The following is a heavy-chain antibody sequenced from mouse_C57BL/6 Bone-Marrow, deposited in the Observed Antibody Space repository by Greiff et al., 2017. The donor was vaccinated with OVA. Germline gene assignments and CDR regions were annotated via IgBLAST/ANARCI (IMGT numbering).Heavy chain of an antibody. J-gene: IGHJ2*01. CDR2: ISSGGSYT. CDR1: GFTFSSYG. D-gene: IGHD2-10*02. Sequence: EVKVVESGGDLVKPGGSLKLSCAASGFTFSSYGMSWVRQTPDKRLEWVATISSGGSYTYYPDSVKGRFTISRDNAKNTLYLQMSSLKSEDTAMYYCARYGNEDYWGQGTTLTVSS. CDR3: ARYGNEDY. V-gene: IGHV5-6*01.